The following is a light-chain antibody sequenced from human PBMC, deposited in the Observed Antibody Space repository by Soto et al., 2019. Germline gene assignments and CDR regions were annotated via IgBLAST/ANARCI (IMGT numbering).Light chain of an antibody. V-gene: IGKV1-39*01. J-gene: IGKJ1*01. CDR2: DAS. CDR3: QQSDSTPPWT. Sequence: DIQLTQSPSSLPASVGDKVTITCRASQSIRSYLNWVQQKPGKAPKLLIYDASSLQTGVPSRFSGSGSGTDFSLTISSLQPEDFATYYCQQSDSTPPWTFGQGTKVDIK. CDR1: QSIRSY.